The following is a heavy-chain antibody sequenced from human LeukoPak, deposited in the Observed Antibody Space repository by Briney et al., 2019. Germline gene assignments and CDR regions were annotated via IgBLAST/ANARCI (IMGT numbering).Heavy chain of an antibody. CDR3: ARGEAYGY. D-gene: IGHD3-16*01. CDR1: GVSISNDY. Sequence: PSETLSLTCTVSGVSISNDYWSWIRQPPGKGLEWIGYTHYSGSTNYNPSLKSRVTISVDTSKNQFSLQLNSVTAADTAVYYCARGEAYGYWGQGTLVTVSS. CDR2: THYSGST. V-gene: IGHV4-59*01. J-gene: IGHJ4*02.